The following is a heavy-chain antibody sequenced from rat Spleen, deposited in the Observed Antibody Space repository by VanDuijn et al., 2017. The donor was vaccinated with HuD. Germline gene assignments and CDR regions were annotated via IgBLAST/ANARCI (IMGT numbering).Heavy chain of an antibody. Sequence: EVQLVESGGGLVQPGRSLRLSCVASGFPFNNYWMTWIRQAPRKGLEWIASITNTGVATYLPDSVKGRFTISRDAAKSTVYLQMNSLRSEETATYYCTTQWELYHWGQGVMVTVSS. J-gene: IGHJ2*01. CDR2: ITNTGVAT. D-gene: IGHD5-1*01. CDR3: TTQWELYH. CDR1: GFPFNNYW. V-gene: IGHV5-31*01.